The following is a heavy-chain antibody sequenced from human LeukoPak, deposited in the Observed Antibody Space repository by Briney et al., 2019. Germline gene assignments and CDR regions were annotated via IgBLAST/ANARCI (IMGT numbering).Heavy chain of an antibody. Sequence: PGGSLRLSCAASGFTVGSGRRMSWVRQAPGEGLEWISTIYSDDATNYGDSVKGRFTISRDNSKNTLYLQMNSLRAEDTAVYYCAKEEDPWGQGTLVTVSA. CDR3: AKEEDP. CDR1: GFTVGSGR. J-gene: IGHJ5*02. V-gene: IGHV3-53*05. CDR2: IYSDDAT.